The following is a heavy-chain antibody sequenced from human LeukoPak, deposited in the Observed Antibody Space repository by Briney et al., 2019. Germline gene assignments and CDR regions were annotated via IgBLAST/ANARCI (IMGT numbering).Heavy chain of an antibody. J-gene: IGHJ6*03. V-gene: IGHV4-34*01. D-gene: IGHD3-22*01. CDR1: GGSFSGYY. CDR3: ARAPYYDSSGYYYGAYWMDV. Sequence: SETLSLTCAVYGGSFSGYYWSWVRQPPGKGLEWIGEINHSGSTTYNPSLKSRVTISIDTSKNQFSLEVSSVTAADTAVYYCARAPYYDSSGYYYGAYWMDVWGKGTTVTVSS. CDR2: INHSGST.